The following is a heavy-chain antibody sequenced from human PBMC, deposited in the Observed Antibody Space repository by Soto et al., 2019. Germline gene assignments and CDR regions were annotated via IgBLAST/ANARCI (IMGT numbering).Heavy chain of an antibody. CDR2: IRGDGTRT. Sequence: EVQLVESGGALVQPGGSLRLSCAASGFTFSTYWMLWVRQGPGKGLVWVSRIRGDGTRTNYADSVRGRFTVSRDNAKNTLYLQINSLTAEDTAVYYCARGTLTSIDMVDYWGQGTLVTVSS. V-gene: IGHV3-74*01. CDR1: GFTFSTYW. CDR3: ARGTLTSIDMVDY. D-gene: IGHD2-21*01. J-gene: IGHJ4*02.